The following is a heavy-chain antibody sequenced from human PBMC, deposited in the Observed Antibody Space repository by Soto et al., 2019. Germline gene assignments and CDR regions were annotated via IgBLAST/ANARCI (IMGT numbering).Heavy chain of an antibody. CDR2: INPNGGGT. Sequence: QVQLVQSGAEVTKPGASVKVSCKTSKNTFSGYYLHWVRQDPGQGLEWMGWINPNGGGTIYAQKFHGRLSLTRDTSITTAYMELSRLRSDDTAFYYCATSSDWSPLLDYWGQGTLVTVSS. CDR1: KNTFSGYY. J-gene: IGHJ4*02. CDR3: ATSSDWSPLLDY. V-gene: IGHV1-2*02. D-gene: IGHD6-19*01.